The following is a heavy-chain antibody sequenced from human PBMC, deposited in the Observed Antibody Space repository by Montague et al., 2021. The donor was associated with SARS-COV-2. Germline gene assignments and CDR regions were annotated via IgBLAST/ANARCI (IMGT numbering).Heavy chain of an antibody. Sequence: TLSPTCTVSGGSISNGGYYCSWIRQHPGKGLEWIGYMYDSGSTYYNPSLTSRVTMSLDTSKNQFSLKLSSVTAADTAVYYCARGDGVVVAAPYIWGQGTMVTVSS. J-gene: IGHJ3*02. CDR3: ARGDGVVVAAPYI. CDR1: GGSISNGGYY. CDR2: MYDSGST. D-gene: IGHD2-15*01. V-gene: IGHV4-31*03.